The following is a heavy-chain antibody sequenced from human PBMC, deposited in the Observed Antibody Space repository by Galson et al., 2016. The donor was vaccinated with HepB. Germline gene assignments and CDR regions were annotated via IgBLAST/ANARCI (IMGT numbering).Heavy chain of an antibody. CDR3: ASAPSRGV. CDR1: GFTASNNY. Sequence: SLRLSCAASGFTASNNYMSWVRQAPGKGLEWVSVIYSGGATKYADSVKGRFTISRDDSKNTLYLQMDNLRAEDTALYYCASAPSRGVWGQGTTVTVSS. J-gene: IGHJ6*02. V-gene: IGHV3-66*01. D-gene: IGHD3-10*01. CDR2: IYSGGAT.